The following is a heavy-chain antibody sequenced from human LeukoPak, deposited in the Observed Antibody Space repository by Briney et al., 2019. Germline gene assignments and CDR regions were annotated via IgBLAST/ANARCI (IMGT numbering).Heavy chain of an antibody. CDR1: GDSISSHIW. CDR3: ARNGVDYDILPGFAFDI. V-gene: IGHV4-4*02. Sequence: SGTLSLTCAVSGDSISSHIWWSWVRQPPGKGLEWIGEIYYNGRTNYNPSLKSRVTISIDTSNKQFSLNLNSVTAADTAVYFCARNGVDYDILPGFAFDIWGQGTMVTVSS. D-gene: IGHD3-9*01. J-gene: IGHJ3*02. CDR2: IYYNGRT.